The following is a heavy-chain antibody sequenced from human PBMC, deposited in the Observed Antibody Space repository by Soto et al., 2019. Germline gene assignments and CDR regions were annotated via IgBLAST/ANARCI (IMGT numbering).Heavy chain of an antibody. V-gene: IGHV1-69*06. CDR3: ARVDTAMGGLDY. J-gene: IGHJ4*02. Sequence: QVQLVQSGAEVKKPGSSVKVSCKASGGTFSSYAISWMRQAPGQGLEWMGGISPIFGTANYAQKFQGRVTITEDKSTSTADMELSSLRSEDTAVYYCARVDTAMGGLDYWGQGTLVTVSS. CDR2: ISPIFGTA. CDR1: GGTFSSYA. D-gene: IGHD5-18*01.